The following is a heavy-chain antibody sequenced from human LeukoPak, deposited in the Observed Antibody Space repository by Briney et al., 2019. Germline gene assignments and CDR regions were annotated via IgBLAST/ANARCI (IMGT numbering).Heavy chain of an antibody. Sequence: GGSLRLSCAASGFTVSGNYKIWGRQAPGKGLEWVSVIYRGGSTYYADSVKGRFTISRDNSRNTLYLQMNSLRVEDTAVYYCAKDHSEIYSGSYRDWGQGTLVTVSS. CDR2: IYRGGST. CDR3: AKDHSEIYSGSYRD. J-gene: IGHJ4*02. V-gene: IGHV3-53*01. D-gene: IGHD1-26*01. CDR1: GFTVSGNY.